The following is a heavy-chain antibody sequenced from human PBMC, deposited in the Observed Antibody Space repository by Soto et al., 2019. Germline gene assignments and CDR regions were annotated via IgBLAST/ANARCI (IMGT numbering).Heavy chain of an antibody. CDR1: GGSFSGYY. Sequence: PWETLSLTCAVYGGSFSGYYWSWIRQPPGKGLEWIGEINHSGSTNYNPSLKSRVTISVDTSKNQFSLKLSSVTAADTAVYYCARVRRGSSWYKHYYGMDVWGQGTTVTVSS. CDR2: INHSGST. D-gene: IGHD6-13*01. V-gene: IGHV4-34*01. CDR3: ARVRRGSSWYKHYYGMDV. J-gene: IGHJ6*02.